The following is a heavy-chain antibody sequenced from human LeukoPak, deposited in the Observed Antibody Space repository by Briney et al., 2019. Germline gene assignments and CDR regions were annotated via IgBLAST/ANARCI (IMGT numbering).Heavy chain of an antibody. CDR2: IKSKSDGGTS. CDR1: GFNFNNYW. D-gene: IGHD5-12*01. Sequence: PGGSLRLSCAASGFNFNNYWMSWLRQAPGKGLEWVGRIKSKSDGGTSDYAAPVKGRFSISRDDSKTTMYLLMNSLKTEDTAVYYCTTGLGDWGQGTLVTVSS. CDR3: TTGLGD. V-gene: IGHV3-15*01. J-gene: IGHJ4*02.